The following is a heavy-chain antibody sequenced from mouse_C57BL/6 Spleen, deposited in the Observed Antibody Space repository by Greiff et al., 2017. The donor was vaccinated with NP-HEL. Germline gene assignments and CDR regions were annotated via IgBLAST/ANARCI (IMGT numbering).Heavy chain of an antibody. CDR2: ISSGGSYT. J-gene: IGHJ2*01. CDR1: GFTFSSYG. Sequence: VQLKESGGDLVKPGGSLKLSCAASGFTFSSYGMSWVRPTPDKRLEWVANISSGGSYTYYPDSVKGRFTNSRGKAKNTLYLQMSSLKSEDTAMYYCARGATVVADYFDYWGQGTTLTVSS. V-gene: IGHV5-6*01. D-gene: IGHD1-1*01. CDR3: ARGATVVADYFDY.